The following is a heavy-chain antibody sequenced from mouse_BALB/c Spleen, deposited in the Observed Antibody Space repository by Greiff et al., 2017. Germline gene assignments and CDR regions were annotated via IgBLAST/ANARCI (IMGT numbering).Heavy chain of an antibody. J-gene: IGHJ4*01. CDR2: ISDGGSYT. CDR3: ARDGFTTATLYAMDY. V-gene: IGHV5-4*02. CDR1: GFTFSDYY. D-gene: IGHD1-2*01. Sequence: EVMLVESGGGLVKPGGSLKLSCAASGFTFSDYYMYWVRQTPEKRLEWVATISDGGSYTYYPDSVKGRFTISRDNAKNNLYLQMSSLKSEDTARYYCARDGFTTATLYAMDYWGQGTSVTVSS.